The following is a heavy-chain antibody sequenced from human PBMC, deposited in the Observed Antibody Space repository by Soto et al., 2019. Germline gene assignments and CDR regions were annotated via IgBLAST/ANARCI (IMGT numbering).Heavy chain of an antibody. CDR3: AREGVGYDSTRFDY. Sequence: GGSLRLSCAASGFTFSDYYMSWIRQAPGKGLEWVSYISSSSSYTNYADSVKGRFTISRDNAKNSLFLQMNSLRAEDTAVYYCAREGVGYDSTRFDYWGQGILVTAS. J-gene: IGHJ4*02. CDR1: GFTFSDYY. D-gene: IGHD5-12*01. CDR2: ISSSSSYT. V-gene: IGHV3-11*05.